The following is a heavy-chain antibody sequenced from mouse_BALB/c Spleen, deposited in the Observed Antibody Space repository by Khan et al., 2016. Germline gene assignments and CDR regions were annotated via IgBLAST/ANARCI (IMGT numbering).Heavy chain of an antibody. V-gene: IGHV3-2*02. CDR3: ARGGLAQAWCAY. D-gene: IGHD4-1*01. J-gene: IGHJ3*01. Sequence: EVQLQESGPGLVKPSQSLSLTCTVTGYSITSAYAWNWIRQFPGNKLEWMGYISYSGSTSYNPSLKSRISITRDTSKNQFFLQLNSVTTEDTATYYCARGGLAQAWCAYWGQGTLVTVSA. CDR1: GYSITSAYA. CDR2: ISYSGST.